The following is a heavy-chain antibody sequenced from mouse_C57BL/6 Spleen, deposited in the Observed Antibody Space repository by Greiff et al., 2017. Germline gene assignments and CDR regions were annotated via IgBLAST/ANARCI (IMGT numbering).Heavy chain of an antibody. CDR2: IYPRSGNT. CDR3: ARFGHYGSSYSDY. CDR1: GYTFTSYG. V-gene: IGHV1-81*01. D-gene: IGHD1-1*01. Sequence: QVQLQQSGAELARPGASVKLSCKASGYTFTSYGISWVKQRTGQGLEWIGEIYPRSGNTYYNEKFKGKATLTADKSSSTAYMELRSLTSEDAAVYFCARFGHYGSSYSDYWGQGTTLTVSS. J-gene: IGHJ2*01.